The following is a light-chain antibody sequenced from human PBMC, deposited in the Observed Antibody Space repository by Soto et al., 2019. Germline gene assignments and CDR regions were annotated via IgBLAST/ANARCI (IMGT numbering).Light chain of an antibody. CDR3: HQYAFSPLT. Sequence: EIVMTQSPATLSLSPGERATLSCRASQSVGRNYLGWYQQKPGQAPRLLIYDASNRATGIPDRFSGSGSGTDFTLTISRLEPEDFALYFCHQYAFSPLTFGGGTKVDIK. J-gene: IGKJ4*01. CDR2: DAS. V-gene: IGKV3-20*01. CDR1: QSVGRNY.